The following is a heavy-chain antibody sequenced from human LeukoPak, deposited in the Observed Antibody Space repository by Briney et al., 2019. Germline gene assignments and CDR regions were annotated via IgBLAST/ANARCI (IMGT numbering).Heavy chain of an antibody. V-gene: IGHV3-23*01. CDR2: ISGSGGST. CDR1: GFTFSSYA. Sequence: GGSLRLSCAASGFTFSSYAMSWVRQAPGKGLEWVSAISGSGGSTYYADSVKGRFTISRDNSKNTLYLQMNSLRAEDTAVYYCAKGRNYDFWSGYYVAHWGQGTLVTVSS. J-gene: IGHJ4*02. CDR3: AKGRNYDFWSGYYVAH. D-gene: IGHD3-3*01.